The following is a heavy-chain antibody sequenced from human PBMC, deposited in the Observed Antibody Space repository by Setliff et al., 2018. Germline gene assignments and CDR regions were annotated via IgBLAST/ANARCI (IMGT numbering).Heavy chain of an antibody. V-gene: IGHV4-34*01. Sequence: SETLSLTCTAYGGSFSDYYWGWIRQSPGKRPEWIAEINQSGNTNYNPSLNGRVSVSVDTPTNQFSLKVFSVTAADTAVYYCRFWSSYYKNDYWAQGTLVTVSS. CDR2: INQSGNT. CDR3: RFWSSYYKNDY. J-gene: IGHJ4*02. D-gene: IGHD3-3*01. CDR1: GGSFSDYY.